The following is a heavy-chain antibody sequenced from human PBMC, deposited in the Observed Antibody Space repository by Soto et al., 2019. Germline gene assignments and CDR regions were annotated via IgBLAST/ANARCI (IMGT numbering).Heavy chain of an antibody. V-gene: IGHV3-23*01. Sequence: PGGSLRLSCAASGFTFSSYAMSWVRQSPGKGLEWVSAISGSGGSTYYADSVKGRFTISRDNSKNTLYLQMNSLRAEDTAVYYCAKDLFPQRVPFLGYYYYYYGMDVWGQGTTVTVSS. D-gene: IGHD6-25*01. J-gene: IGHJ6*02. CDR2: ISGSGGST. CDR1: GFTFSSYA. CDR3: AKDLFPQRVPFLGYYYYYYGMDV.